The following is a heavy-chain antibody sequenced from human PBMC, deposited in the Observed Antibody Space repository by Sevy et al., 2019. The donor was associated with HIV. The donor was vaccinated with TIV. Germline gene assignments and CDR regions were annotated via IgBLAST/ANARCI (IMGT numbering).Heavy chain of an antibody. J-gene: IGHJ4*02. CDR3: ARGSYYFDY. Sequence: GGSLRLSCVASGFTFSAWWMSWVRQAPGKGLEWVANIKQDGSEKDYGDSVKGRFSISRDNAKNSLYLQMNNLRAEDTAVYYCARGSYYFDYWGQGTLVTVSS. V-gene: IGHV3-7*01. CDR2: IKQDGSEK. CDR1: GFTFSAWW.